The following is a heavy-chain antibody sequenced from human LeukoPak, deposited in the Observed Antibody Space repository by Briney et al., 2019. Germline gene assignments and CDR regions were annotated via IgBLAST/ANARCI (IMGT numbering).Heavy chain of an antibody. D-gene: IGHD6-6*01. J-gene: IGHJ4*02. CDR2: IYYSGST. CDR1: GGSISSGGYS. CDR3: ARAYSSSPYYFDY. Sequence: SETLSLTCAVSGGSISSGGYSWSWIRQPPGKGVEWIGYIYYSGSTNYNPSLKSRVTISVDTSKNQFSLKLSSVTAADTAVYYCARAYSSSPYYFDYWGQGTLVTVSS. V-gene: IGHV4-61*08.